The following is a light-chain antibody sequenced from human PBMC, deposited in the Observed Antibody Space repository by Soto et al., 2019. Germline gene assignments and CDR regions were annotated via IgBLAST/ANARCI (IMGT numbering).Light chain of an antibody. Sequence: DIVMTQSPDSLAVSLGERATINCKSSQSIVYNSNNRNYLAWYQQKPGQPPKLLISWASTRKSGVPDRFSGSGSGTHFTLTISSLQAEDVAVYFCQQDYSTPYTFGQGTKLEI. CDR2: WAS. J-gene: IGKJ2*01. CDR1: QSIVYNSNNRNY. CDR3: QQDYSTPYT. V-gene: IGKV4-1*01.